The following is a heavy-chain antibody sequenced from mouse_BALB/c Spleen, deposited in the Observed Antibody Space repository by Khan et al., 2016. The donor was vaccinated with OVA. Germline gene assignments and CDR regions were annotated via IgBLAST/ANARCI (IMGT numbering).Heavy chain of an antibody. CDR1: GYAFNNYM. CDR3: ARGGYGSLAY. D-gene: IGHD1-1*02. CDR2: INPGSGDT. Sequence: QVQLKQSGAELVRPGTSVKVSCKASGYAFNNYMIEWVKQRPGQGLEWIGVINPGSGDTKYNKKLKGKATLTADKSSNTAYMQLSSLTSDDSAVYFCARGGYGSLAYWGQGTLVTVSA. V-gene: IGHV1-54*01. J-gene: IGHJ3*01.